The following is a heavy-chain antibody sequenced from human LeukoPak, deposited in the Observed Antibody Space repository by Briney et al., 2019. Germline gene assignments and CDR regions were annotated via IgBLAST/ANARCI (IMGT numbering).Heavy chain of an antibody. CDR3: ARVPGRDYDSFYGMDV. J-gene: IGHJ6*02. V-gene: IGHV3-7*05. CDR2: IKPDGNEK. D-gene: IGHD3-22*01. CDR1: GFTFSSYW. Sequence: RPGGSLRLSCAASGFTFSSYWMSWVRQAPGKGLEWVANIKPDGNEKYYVDSVKDRFTISRDNPKNSLFLQMNSLRAEDTAVYYCARVPGRDYDSFYGMDVWGQGTTVTVSS.